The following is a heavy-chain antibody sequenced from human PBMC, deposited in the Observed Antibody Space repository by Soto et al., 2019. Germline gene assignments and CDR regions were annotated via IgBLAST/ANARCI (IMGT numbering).Heavy chain of an antibody. CDR3: ASQKGQSEFYYYYGMDA. V-gene: IGHV3-23*01. Sequence: LRLSGAASRCTFSSYPMSWGRQAAWKGLERVSAISGSGGSTYYADSVKGRFTISRDNSKNTLYLPMNSLRAEDTAVYYCASQKGQSEFYYYYGMDAWGQGTTVTVSS. CDR2: ISGSGGST. D-gene: IGHD3-10*01. CDR1: RCTFSSYP. J-gene: IGHJ6*02.